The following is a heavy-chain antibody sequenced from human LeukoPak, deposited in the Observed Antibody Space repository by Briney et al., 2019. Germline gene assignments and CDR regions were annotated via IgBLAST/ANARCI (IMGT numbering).Heavy chain of an antibody. CDR2: ISAYNGNT. CDR1: GYTLSNSG. V-gene: IGHV1-18*01. Sequence: ASVKVSCKATGYTLSNSGLTWVRQAPRQGLEWMGWISAYNGNTNYAQKFQGRVTMTTDTSTSTAYMEVTRLRSDDTAVYYCASGVRWDFDYWGQGTLVTVSS. D-gene: IGHD1-26*01. CDR3: ASGVRWDFDY. J-gene: IGHJ4*02.